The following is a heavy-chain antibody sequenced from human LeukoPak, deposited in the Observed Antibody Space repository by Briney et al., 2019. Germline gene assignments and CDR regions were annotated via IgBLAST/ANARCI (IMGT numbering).Heavy chain of an antibody. CDR1: GYTFTSYG. CDR3: ARDECLGELSLTFTSGGDY. CDR2: ISAYNGNT. D-gene: IGHD3-16*02. J-gene: IGHJ4*02. V-gene: IGHV1-18*01. Sequence: GASVKVSCKASGYTFTSYGISWVRQAPGQGLEWMGWISAYNGNTNYAQKLQGRVTMTTDTSTSTAYMELRSLRSDDTAVYYCARDECLGELSLTFTSGGDYWGQGTLVTVSS.